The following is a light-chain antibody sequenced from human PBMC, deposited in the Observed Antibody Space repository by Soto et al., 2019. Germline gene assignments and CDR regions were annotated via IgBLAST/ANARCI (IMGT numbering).Light chain of an antibody. CDR3: YTYTAISTSLSV. CDR1: SRDIGTSNL. Sequence: QSVLTQPASVSGSPGQSITISCTGTSRDIGTSNLVSWYQQYPGKAPKLIIFEVTRRPSGISNRFSGSKSGNTASLTISGLQPEDEADYYCYTYTAISTSLSVFGTG. V-gene: IGLV2-23*02. J-gene: IGLJ1*01. CDR2: EVT.